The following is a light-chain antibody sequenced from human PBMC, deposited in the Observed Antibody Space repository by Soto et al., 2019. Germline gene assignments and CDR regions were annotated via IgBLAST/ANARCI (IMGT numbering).Light chain of an antibody. Sequence: EVVMTQSPATLSVSPGERATLSCRASQSVSSNLAWYQQKPGQAPRLLMYGASTRATGIPASFSGSGSGTEFILTISSLHSEDFAVYYCQQYHKWPLTFGGGTKVDIK. CDR3: QQYHKWPLT. CDR2: GAS. CDR1: QSVSSN. V-gene: IGKV3-15*01. J-gene: IGKJ4*01.